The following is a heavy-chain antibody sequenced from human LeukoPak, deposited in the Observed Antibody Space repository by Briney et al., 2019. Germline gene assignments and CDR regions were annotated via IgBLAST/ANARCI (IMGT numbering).Heavy chain of an antibody. CDR1: GFTFSDYY. CDR2: ISSSGTTI. CDR3: ARRTVTRDWYFDL. V-gene: IGHV3-11*01. D-gene: IGHD4-17*01. J-gene: IGHJ2*01. Sequence: GGSLRLSCAASGFTFSDYYMSWIRQAPGKGLEWVSYISSSGTTIYYADSVKGRFTISRDNAKNSLYLQTNSLRAEDTAVYYCARRTVTRDWYFDLWGRGTLVTVSS.